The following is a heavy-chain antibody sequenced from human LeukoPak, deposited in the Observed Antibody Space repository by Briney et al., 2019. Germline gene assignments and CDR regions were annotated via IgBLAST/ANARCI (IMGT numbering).Heavy chain of an antibody. V-gene: IGHV4-59*01. Sequence: SETLSLTCTVSGGSISSYYWSWIRQPPGKGLEWIGYIYYSGSTNYNPSLKSRVTISVDTSKNQFSLKLSSLTAADPAVYYCARVAATRYYYYGMDVWGQGTTVTVSS. J-gene: IGHJ6*02. CDR1: GGSISSYY. D-gene: IGHD2-15*01. CDR2: IYYSGST. CDR3: ARVAATRYYYYGMDV.